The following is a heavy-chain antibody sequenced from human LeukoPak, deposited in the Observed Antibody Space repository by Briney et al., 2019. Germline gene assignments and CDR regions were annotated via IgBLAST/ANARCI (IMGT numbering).Heavy chain of an antibody. J-gene: IGHJ5*02. CDR2: IYYSGST. V-gene: IGHV4-59*01. CDR1: GGSISSYY. D-gene: IGHD6-13*01. CDR3: AGDKGATAAAGNWFDP. Sequence: SETLSLTCTVSGGSISSYYWSWIRQPPGKGLEWIGYIYYSGSTNYNPSLKSRVTISVDTSKNQFSLKLSSVTAADTAVYYCAGDKGATAAAGNWFDPWGQGTLVTVSS.